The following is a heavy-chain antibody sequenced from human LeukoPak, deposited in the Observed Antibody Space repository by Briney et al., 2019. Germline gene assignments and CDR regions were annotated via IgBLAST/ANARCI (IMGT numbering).Heavy chain of an antibody. Sequence: SETLSLTCTVSGGSISSGGYYWSWIRQPPGKGLEWIGYIYHSGSTYYNPSLKSRVTISVDRSKNQFSLKLSSVTAADTAVYYCARADYGSGSYFFDYWGQGTLVTVSS. D-gene: IGHD3-10*01. V-gene: IGHV4-30-2*01. J-gene: IGHJ4*02. CDR2: IYHSGST. CDR1: GGSISSGGYY. CDR3: ARADYGSGSYFFDY.